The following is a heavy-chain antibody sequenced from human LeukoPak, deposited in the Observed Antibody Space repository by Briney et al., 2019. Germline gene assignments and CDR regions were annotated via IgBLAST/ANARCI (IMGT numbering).Heavy chain of an antibody. V-gene: IGHV4-39*01. CDR2: VYYGGTT. CDR1: GDSISNTNYY. D-gene: IGHD6-19*01. Sequence: PSATLSLTCTVSGDSISNTNYYWDWVRQPPGKGLEWIGNVYYGGTTYYTPSLKSRVTISVYSSKNQFSLKLRSVTAADTGVYYCAASEGKYASGWYASYYFDSWGRGTLVAVST. CDR3: AASEGKYASGWYASYYFDS. J-gene: IGHJ4*02.